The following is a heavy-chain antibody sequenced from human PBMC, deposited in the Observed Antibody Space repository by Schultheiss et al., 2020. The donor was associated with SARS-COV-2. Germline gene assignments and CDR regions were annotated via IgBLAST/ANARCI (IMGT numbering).Heavy chain of an antibody. CDR2: IIPIFGTA. CDR1: GYTFTSYA. V-gene: IGHV1-69*13. CDR3: ATDNHCTNGVCSNWFDP. J-gene: IGHJ5*02. Sequence: SVKVSCKASGYTFTSYAISWVRQAPGQGLEWMGGIIPIFGTANYAQKFQGRVTITADESTSTAYMELSSLRSEDTAVYYCATDNHCTNGVCSNWFDPWGQGTLVTVSS. D-gene: IGHD2-8*01.